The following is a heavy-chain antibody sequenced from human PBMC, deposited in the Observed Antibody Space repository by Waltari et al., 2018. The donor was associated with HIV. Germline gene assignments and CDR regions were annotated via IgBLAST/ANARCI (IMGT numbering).Heavy chain of an antibody. D-gene: IGHD4-17*01. CDR2: IYTSGSA. V-gene: IGHV4-61*02. Sequence: QVQLQESGPGLVKPSQTLSLTCTVSGGSISSGSYYWSWIRQPAGKGLEWIGRIYTSGSANYNPSLNGAVTISVETSKNQFSLKLSSVTATDTAVYYCARGGSYGGYYFDYWGQGTLVTVSS. J-gene: IGHJ4*02. CDR3: ARGGSYGGYYFDY. CDR1: GGSISSGSYY.